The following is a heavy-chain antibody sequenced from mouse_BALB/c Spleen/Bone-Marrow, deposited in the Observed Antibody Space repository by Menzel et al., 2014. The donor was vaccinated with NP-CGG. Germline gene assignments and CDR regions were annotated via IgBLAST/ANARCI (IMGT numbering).Heavy chain of an antibody. V-gene: IGHV1S56*01. J-gene: IGHJ2*01. Sequence: QVQLKQSGPELVKPGASVRISCKAAGYTFTSYYIHCVKQRPGQGLEWIGWIYPGNVNTKYNEKFKGKATLTADKSSSTAYFLLSSLTSEDSAVYFCARGANWNFDYWGQGTTLTVSS. CDR3: ARGANWNFDY. D-gene: IGHD4-1*01. CDR2: IYPGNVNT. CDR1: GYTFTSYY.